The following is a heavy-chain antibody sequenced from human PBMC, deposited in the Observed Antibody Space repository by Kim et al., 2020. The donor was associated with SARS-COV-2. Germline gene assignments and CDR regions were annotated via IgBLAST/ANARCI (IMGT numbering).Heavy chain of an antibody. CDR3: ARLGARAFDY. Sequence: TYYNPSLKSRVTISVDTSKNQFSLKLSSVTAADTAVYYCARLGARAFDYWGQGTLVTVSS. CDR2: T. J-gene: IGHJ4*02. V-gene: IGHV4-39*01. D-gene: IGHD3-16*01.